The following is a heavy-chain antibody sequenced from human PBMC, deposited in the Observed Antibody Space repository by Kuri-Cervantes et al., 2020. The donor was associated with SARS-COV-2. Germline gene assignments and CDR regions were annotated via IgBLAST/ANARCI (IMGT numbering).Heavy chain of an antibody. Sequence: GGSLRLSCAASGFTFSSYWMSWVRQAPGKGLEWVANIKQDGSEKYYVDSVKGRFTISRDNAKSSLYLQMNSLRAEDTAVYYCAMKSTRNNSYDSSGPFDYWGQGTLVTVSS. CDR3: AMKSTRNNSYDSSGPFDY. D-gene: IGHD3-22*01. CDR1: GFTFSSYW. CDR2: IKQDGSEK. V-gene: IGHV3-7*02. J-gene: IGHJ4*02.